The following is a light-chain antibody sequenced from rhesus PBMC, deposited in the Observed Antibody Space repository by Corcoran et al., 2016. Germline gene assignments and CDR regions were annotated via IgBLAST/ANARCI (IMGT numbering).Light chain of an antibody. J-gene: IGKJ4*01. CDR2: VAP. Sequence: EIVMTQSPATLSVSPGERATLSCRASQSVSSYLAWYQQKPGQAPRLLIYVAPNRATGTPDRFSGSGSGADLPLSIRVLAPAVVVVYACLQESSWPLTFGGGSNVEIK. CDR3: LQESSWPLT. CDR1: QSVSSY. V-gene: IGKV3-35*01.